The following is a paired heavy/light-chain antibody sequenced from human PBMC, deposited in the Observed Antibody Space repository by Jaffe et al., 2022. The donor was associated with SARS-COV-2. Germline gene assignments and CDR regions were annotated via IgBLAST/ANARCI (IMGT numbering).Heavy chain of an antibody. Sequence: EVQLVESGGGLVQPGRSLRLSCAASGFTFDDYALHWVRQAPGKGLEWVSGISWNSATIGYADSVKGRFTISRDNAKNSLYLQMKSLRAEDTAFYYCAKSYYGSGTYQPIDSWGQGTLVTVSS. D-gene: IGHD3-10*01. V-gene: IGHV3-9*01. CDR3: AKSYYGSGTYQPIDS. CDR1: GFTFDDYA. CDR2: ISWNSATI. J-gene: IGHJ4*02.
Light chain of an antibody. CDR1: SNDVGGFNY. V-gene: IGLV2-14*03. Sequence: QSALTQPASVSGSPGQSITISCTGTSNDVGGFNYVSWYQQHPGKAPKLMIYDVSNWPSGVSTRFSGSKSGNTASLTISGLQAEDEADYYCSSYTTSSSWVFGGGTKLTVL. CDR3: SSYTTSSSWV. J-gene: IGLJ3*02. CDR2: DVS.